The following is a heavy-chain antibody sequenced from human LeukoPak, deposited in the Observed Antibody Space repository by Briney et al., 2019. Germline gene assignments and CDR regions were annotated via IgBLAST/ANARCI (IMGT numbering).Heavy chain of an antibody. CDR1: GYTFTGYY. D-gene: IGHD3-10*01. Sequence: GASVKVSCKASGYTFTGYYMHWVRQAPGQGLEWMGWVNPNSGDTNHAQKFQGRVTMTRDTSISTAYMEVTRLRSDDTAVYYCARDPSYYYGSGSYLNWFDPWGQGTLVTVSS. J-gene: IGHJ5*02. CDR3: ARDPSYYYGSGSYLNWFDP. V-gene: IGHV1-2*02. CDR2: VNPNSGDT.